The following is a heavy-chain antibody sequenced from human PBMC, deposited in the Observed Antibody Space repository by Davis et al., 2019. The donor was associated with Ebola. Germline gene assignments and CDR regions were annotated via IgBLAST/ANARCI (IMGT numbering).Heavy chain of an antibody. Sequence: AASVKVSCKASGGTFSSYAISWVRQAPGQGLEWMGGIIPIFGTANYAQKFQGRVTITADKSTSTAYMELSSLRSEDTAVYYCAKGRGLYYYYGMDVWGQGTTVTVSS. CDR2: IIPIFGTA. CDR1: GGTFSSYA. V-gene: IGHV1-69*06. D-gene: IGHD3-10*01. J-gene: IGHJ6*02. CDR3: AKGRGLYYYYGMDV.